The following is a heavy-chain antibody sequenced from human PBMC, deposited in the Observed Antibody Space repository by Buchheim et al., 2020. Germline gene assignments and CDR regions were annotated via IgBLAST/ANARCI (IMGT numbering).Heavy chain of an antibody. J-gene: IGHJ4*02. CDR2: IDISGANT. CDR1: TFTFSNHA. CDR3: AQELRPNDS. V-gene: IGHV3-23*04. Sequence: LLVESGGDLVQPGGSLRLSCAASTFTFSNHAMTWVRQAPGKGLEWVASIDISGANTYYADSVRGRFSISRDNSKNTLYLQLTSLRPYDTALYYCAQELRPNDSWGPGTL.